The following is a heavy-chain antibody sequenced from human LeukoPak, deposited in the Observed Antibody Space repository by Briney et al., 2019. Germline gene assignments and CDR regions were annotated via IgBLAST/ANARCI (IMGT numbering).Heavy chain of an antibody. CDR1: GDSFDSYY. V-gene: IGHV4-59*08. CDR3: ARHGTKGYPPYNWFDP. Sequence: SETLSLTCTFSGDSFDSYYWTWIRQPPGKGLEWIGYIYYSGTTNYNPSLKSRVTISINTSKKQFSLKLSSVTAADTAVYYCARHGTKGYPPYNWFDPWGQGTLVTVSS. J-gene: IGHJ5*02. CDR2: IYYSGTT. D-gene: IGHD2-8*01.